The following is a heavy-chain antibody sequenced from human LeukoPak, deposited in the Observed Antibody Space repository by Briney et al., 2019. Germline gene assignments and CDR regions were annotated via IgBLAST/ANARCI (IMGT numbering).Heavy chain of an antibody. CDR2: INPNSGGT. J-gene: IGHJ4*02. V-gene: IGHV1-2*06. Sequence: PRASVKVSCKASGYTFTDYYIHWVRQAPGQGLEWMGRINPNSGGTKYAQNFQGGVTMTRDTSISTAYMELSRLRSDDTAVYYYARDNGLGATVGDYWGQGTLVTVSS. D-gene: IGHD1-26*01. CDR1: GYTFTDYY. CDR3: ARDNGLGATVGDY.